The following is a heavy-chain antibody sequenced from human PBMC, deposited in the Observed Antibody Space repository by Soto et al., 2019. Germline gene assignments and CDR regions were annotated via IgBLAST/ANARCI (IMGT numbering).Heavy chain of an antibody. CDR3: ARDYSSSCYYCDD. D-gene: IGHD2-2*01. CDR1: GFTFYDYA. CDR2: ISWNSGSI. Sequence: PGGSLGLSCAAPGFTFYDYAMHWVRQAPGKGLEWVSGISWNSGSIGYADSVKGRFTISRDNAKNSLYLQMNSLRAEDTAVYYWARDYSSSCYYCDDWGEGTLVTVSS. J-gene: IGHJ4*02. V-gene: IGHV3-9*01.